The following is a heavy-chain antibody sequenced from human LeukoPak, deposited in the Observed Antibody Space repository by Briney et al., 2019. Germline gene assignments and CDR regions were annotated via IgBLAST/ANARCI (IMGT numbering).Heavy chain of an antibody. Sequence: GGSLRLSCAASGFTFSSYGMHWVRQAPGKGLEWVAIISYDGSNKYYADSVKGRFTISRDNSKNTLYLQMNSLRAEDTAVYYCAKVPGYCSSTSCYRQDYYYGMDVWGQGTTVTVS. CDR1: GFTFSSYG. D-gene: IGHD2-2*01. J-gene: IGHJ6*02. CDR3: AKVPGYCSSTSCYRQDYYYGMDV. CDR2: ISYDGSNK. V-gene: IGHV3-30*18.